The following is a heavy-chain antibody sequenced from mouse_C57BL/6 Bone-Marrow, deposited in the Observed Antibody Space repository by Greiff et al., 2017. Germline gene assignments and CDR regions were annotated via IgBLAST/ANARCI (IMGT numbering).Heavy chain of an antibody. D-gene: IGHD1-1*01. CDR3: ARGERSPYFDY. CDR2: ISSGSSTI. V-gene: IGHV5-17*01. CDR1: GFTFSDYG. J-gene: IGHJ2*01. Sequence: EVKLVESGGGLVKPGGSLKLSCAASGFTFSDYGMHWVRQAPEKGLEWVAYISSGSSTIYYADTVKGRFTISRDNAKNTLFLQMTSLRSEDTAMYYCARGERSPYFDYWGQGTTLTVAS.